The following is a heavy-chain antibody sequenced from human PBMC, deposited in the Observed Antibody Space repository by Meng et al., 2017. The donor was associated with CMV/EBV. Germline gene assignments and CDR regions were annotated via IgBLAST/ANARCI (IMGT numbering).Heavy chain of an antibody. CDR1: GFTFSSYS. Sequence: EVQLVESGGXLVKPGGSLRLSCVAYGFTFSSYSMNWVRQAPGKGLEWVSSISSSSSYIYYADSVKGRFTISRDNAKNSLYLQMNSLRAEDTAVYYCASGEYCSGGSCYSDDYWGQGTLVTVSS. CDR2: ISSSSSYI. D-gene: IGHD2-15*01. CDR3: ASGEYCSGGSCYSDDY. V-gene: IGHV3-21*01. J-gene: IGHJ4*02.